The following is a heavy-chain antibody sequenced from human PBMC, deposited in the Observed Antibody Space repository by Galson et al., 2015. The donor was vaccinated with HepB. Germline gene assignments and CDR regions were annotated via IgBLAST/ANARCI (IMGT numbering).Heavy chain of an antibody. Sequence: SLRLSCAASGFTFSSYSMNWVRQAPGKGLEWVSSISSSSSYIYYADSVKGRFTISRDNAKNSLYLQMNSLRAEDTAVYYCAREVAVDAHFDYWGQGTLVTVSS. CDR2: ISSSSSYI. CDR3: AREVAVDAHFDY. D-gene: IGHD6-19*01. CDR1: GFTFSSYS. J-gene: IGHJ4*02. V-gene: IGHV3-21*01.